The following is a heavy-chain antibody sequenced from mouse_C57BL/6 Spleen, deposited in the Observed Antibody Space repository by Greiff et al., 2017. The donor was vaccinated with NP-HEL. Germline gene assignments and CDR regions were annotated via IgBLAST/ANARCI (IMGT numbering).Heavy chain of an antibody. Sequence: VKLMESGAELVKPGASVKISCKASGYAFSSYWMNWVKQRPGKGLEWIGQIYPGDGDTNYNGKFKGKATLTADKSSSTAYMQLSSLTSEDSAVYFCAREYDYDWFAYWGQGTLVTVSA. J-gene: IGHJ3*01. D-gene: IGHD2-4*01. V-gene: IGHV1-80*01. CDR3: AREYDYDWFAY. CDR1: GYAFSSYW. CDR2: IYPGDGDT.